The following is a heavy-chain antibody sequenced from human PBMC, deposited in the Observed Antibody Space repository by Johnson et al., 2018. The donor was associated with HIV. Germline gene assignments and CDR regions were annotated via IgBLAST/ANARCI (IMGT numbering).Heavy chain of an antibody. J-gene: IGHJ3*02. CDR3: AKDISERQQPLADAFDI. CDR1: GFTFEDHG. V-gene: IGHV3-20*04. Sequence: VQLVESGGGVVRPGGSLRLSCAASGFTFEDHGMSWVRQAPGKGLEWVAGINWNGGTTDYADSVKGRFTISRDNANNSLYLQMNSLRAEDTALYYCAKDISERQQPLADAFDIWGQGTMVTVSS. D-gene: IGHD6-13*01. CDR2: INWNGGTT.